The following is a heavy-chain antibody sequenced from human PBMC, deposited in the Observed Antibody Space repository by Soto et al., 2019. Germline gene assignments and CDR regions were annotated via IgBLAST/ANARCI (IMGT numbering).Heavy chain of an antibody. CDR3: ARAQARYDFWSGYYLPNYYMDV. D-gene: IGHD3-3*01. CDR1: GGSISSYY. CDR2: IYYSGST. V-gene: IGHV4-59*01. J-gene: IGHJ6*03. Sequence: ETLSLTCTVSGGSISSYYWSWIRQPPGKGLEWIGYIYYSGSTNYNPSLKSRVTISVDTSKNQFSLKLSSVTAADTAVYYCARAQARYDFWSGYYLPNYYMDVWGKGTTVTVSS.